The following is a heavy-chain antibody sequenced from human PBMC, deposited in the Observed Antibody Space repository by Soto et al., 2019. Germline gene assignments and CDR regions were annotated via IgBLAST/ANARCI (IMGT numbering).Heavy chain of an antibody. J-gene: IGHJ1*01. D-gene: IGHD2-21*01. CDR1: CDSITSIYH. CDR3: ARTDNLRYYQH. V-gene: IGHV4-38-2*01. Sequence: SETLSPTCAVSCDSITSIYHWAWIPQPPGMGLEWVASIYHSGTTYSNPSLNSRITISVETTKNQFSQNLRSVTAADSGVYYCARTDNLRYYQHCGQG. CDR2: IYHSGTT.